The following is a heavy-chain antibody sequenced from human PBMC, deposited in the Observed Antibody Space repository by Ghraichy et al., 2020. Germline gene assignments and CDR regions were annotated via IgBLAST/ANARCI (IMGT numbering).Heavy chain of an antibody. V-gene: IGHV4-34*01. J-gene: IGHJ5*01. D-gene: IGHD1-20*01. CDR2: VSHSGST. CDR3: ARGRGNWNLRGAFDS. Sequence: SETLSLTCAVDGGSLSGYYWSWVRQPPGKGLEWIGEVSHSGSTNYNPSLDRRVTVSVDSSKNQFSLMMTSVTAADTAVYYCARGRGNWNLRGAFDSWGQGTLVTVSS. CDR1: GGSLSGYY.